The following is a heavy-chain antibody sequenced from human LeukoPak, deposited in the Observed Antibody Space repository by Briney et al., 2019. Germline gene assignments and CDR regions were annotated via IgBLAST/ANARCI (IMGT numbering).Heavy chain of an antibody. V-gene: IGHV1-3*01. CDR1: GYTFINYA. J-gene: IGHJ4*02. CDR2: INAGNGNT. Sequence: ASVKVSCKASGYTFINYAMHWVRQAPGQRLEWMGWINAGNGNTKFSQKFQGRVTITRNTSISTAYMELSSLRSEDTAVYYCARGASGITMTGEFDYWGQGTLVTVSS. CDR3: ARGASGITMTGEFDY. D-gene: IGHD3-10*02.